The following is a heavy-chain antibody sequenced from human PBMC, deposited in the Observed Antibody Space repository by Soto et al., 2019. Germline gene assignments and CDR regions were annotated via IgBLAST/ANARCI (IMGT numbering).Heavy chain of an antibody. CDR2: IDSGGTT. J-gene: IGHJ4*02. CDR1: GFTVSSNY. D-gene: IGHD6-19*01. CDR3: SLGSGWPIDY. Sequence: EVQLVESGGGLIQPGGSLRLSCAASGFTVSSNYMSWVRQAPGKGLEWASLIDSGGTTYYADSVRVRFTISRDNSKSTLYLQMNSLRAEDTAVYYCSLGSGWPIDYWGQGTLVTVSS. V-gene: IGHV3-53*01.